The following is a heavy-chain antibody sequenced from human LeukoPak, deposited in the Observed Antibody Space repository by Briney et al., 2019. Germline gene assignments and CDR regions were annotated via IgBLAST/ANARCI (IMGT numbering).Heavy chain of an antibody. CDR3: AINAAAGTKGYYFDY. Sequence: GASVKVSCKASGYTFTSYGISWVRQAPGQGLEWMGWISAYNGNTNYAQKLQGRVTMTTDTSTSTAYMELRSLRSDDTAVYYCAINAAAGTKGYYFDYWGQGTLVTVSS. J-gene: IGHJ4*02. CDR2: ISAYNGNT. V-gene: IGHV1-18*01. D-gene: IGHD6-13*01. CDR1: GYTFTSYG.